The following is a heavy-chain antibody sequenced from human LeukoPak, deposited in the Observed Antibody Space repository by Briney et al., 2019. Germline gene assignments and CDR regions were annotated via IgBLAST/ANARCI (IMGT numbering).Heavy chain of an antibody. D-gene: IGHD3-10*01. CDR3: SNSGSDY. CDR2: IKRKTDVGTT. Sequence: GRLLRLSCAAPGFTFSNAWMSWVRQAPGKGLEWVGRIKRKTDVGTTDYSAPVKDRFTISSDDSKNMLYLQMNSLKTEDTAVYYCSNSGSDYWGQGTLVTVSS. J-gene: IGHJ4*02. V-gene: IGHV3-15*01. CDR1: GFTFSNAW.